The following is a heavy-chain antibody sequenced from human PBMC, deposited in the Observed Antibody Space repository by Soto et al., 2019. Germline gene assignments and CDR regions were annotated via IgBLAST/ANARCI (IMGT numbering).Heavy chain of an antibody. Sequence: ESGGGLVKPGGSLRLSCAASGFTFSSYSMNWVRQAPGKGLEWVSSISSSSSYIYCADSVKGRFTISRDNAKNSLYLQMNSLRAEDTAVYYCATSSILDAFDIWGQGTMVTVSS. CDR3: ATSSILDAFDI. V-gene: IGHV3-21*01. CDR2: ISSSSSYI. CDR1: GFTFSSYS. J-gene: IGHJ3*02. D-gene: IGHD6-6*01.